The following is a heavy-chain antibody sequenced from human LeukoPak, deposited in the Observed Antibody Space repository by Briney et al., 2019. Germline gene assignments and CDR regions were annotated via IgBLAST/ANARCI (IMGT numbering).Heavy chain of an antibody. J-gene: IGHJ6*03. CDR1: GGSIRNYY. CDR2: IYHSGST. Sequence: SETLSLTCTVSGGSIRNYYWSWIRQPPGKGLEWIGSIYHSGSTYYNPSLKSRVTISVDTSKNQFSLKLSSVTAADTAVYYCAREEAIAVADSYYYYYMDVWGKGTTVTVSS. V-gene: IGHV4-38-2*02. CDR3: AREEAIAVADSYYYYYMDV. D-gene: IGHD6-19*01.